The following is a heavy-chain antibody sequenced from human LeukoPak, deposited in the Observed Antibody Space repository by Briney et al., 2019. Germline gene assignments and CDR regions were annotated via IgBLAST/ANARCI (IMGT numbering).Heavy chain of an antibody. D-gene: IGHD3-22*01. CDR2: IYSGGST. CDR3: ARDDSSGYFDY. J-gene: IGHJ4*02. CDR1: GFTVSSNY. V-gene: IGHV3-53*01. Sequence: GGSLRLSCAASGFTVSSNYMSWVRQAPGKGLEWVSVIYSGGSTYYADSVKGRFTISRDNSKNTLYLQMNSLRAEDTAVYYCARDDSSGYFDYWGQGTLVTVSS.